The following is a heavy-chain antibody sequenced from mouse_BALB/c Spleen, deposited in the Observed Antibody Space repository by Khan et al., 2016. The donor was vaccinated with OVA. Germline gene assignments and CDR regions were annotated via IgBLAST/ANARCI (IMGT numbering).Heavy chain of an antibody. CDR3: TRHGYVAWFTY. J-gene: IGHJ3*01. V-gene: IGHV1S135*01. CDR2: IDPFSGGT. D-gene: IGHD2-2*01. CDR1: GYSFTTYY. Sequence: VQLKQSGPELMKPGASVKISCKASGYSFTTYYIHWMMQSHGKSLEWIGYIDPFSGGTTYNQKFKGKATLTVDRSSSTAYIHLSNLTSEDSAVYYWTRHGYVAWFTYWGQGTLVTVSS.